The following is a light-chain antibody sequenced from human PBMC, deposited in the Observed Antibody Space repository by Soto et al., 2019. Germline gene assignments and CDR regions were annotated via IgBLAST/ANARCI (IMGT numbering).Light chain of an antibody. CDR2: EVA. Sequence: QSVLTQPPSASGSPGQSVTISCTGTNSYVGRYNYVSWYQQHPGKAPKLMISEVAKRPSGVPDRFSGSKSGNTASLTVSGLQAEDEADYYCSSYAGSNIYVFGTGTKVTVL. V-gene: IGLV2-8*01. CDR1: NSYVGRYNY. CDR3: SSYAGSNIYV. J-gene: IGLJ1*01.